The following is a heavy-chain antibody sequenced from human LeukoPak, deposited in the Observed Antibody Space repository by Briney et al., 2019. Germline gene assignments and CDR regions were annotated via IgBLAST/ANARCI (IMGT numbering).Heavy chain of an antibody. V-gene: IGHV4-34*01. Sequence: RASETLSLTCAVYGGSFSDYYWSWIRQPPGKGLEWIGEINHSGSTNYNPSLKSRVTISVDTSKNQFSLKLSSVTAADTAVYYCARGLGITMIVLLDYWGQGTLVTVSS. J-gene: IGHJ4*02. D-gene: IGHD3-22*01. CDR3: ARGLGITMIVLLDY. CDR1: GGSFSDYY. CDR2: INHSGST.